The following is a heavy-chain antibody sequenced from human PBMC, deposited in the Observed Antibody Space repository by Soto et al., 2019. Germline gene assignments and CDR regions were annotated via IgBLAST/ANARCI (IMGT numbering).Heavy chain of an antibody. CDR2: IYSGGST. J-gene: IGHJ4*02. CDR1: GFTVSSNY. D-gene: IGHD3-10*01. CDR3: ARGSVLPYSFTPFDY. Sequence: EVQLVESGGGLVQPGGSLRLSCAASGFTVSSNYMSWVRQAPGKGLEWVSVIYSGGSTYYADSVKGRFTISRHNSKNTLYLQMNSLRAEDTAVYYCARGSVLPYSFTPFDYWGQGTLVTVSS. V-gene: IGHV3-53*04.